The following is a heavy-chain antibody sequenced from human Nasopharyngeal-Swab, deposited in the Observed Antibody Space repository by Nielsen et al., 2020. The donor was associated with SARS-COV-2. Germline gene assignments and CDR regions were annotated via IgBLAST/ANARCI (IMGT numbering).Heavy chain of an antibody. CDR1: GFTFSGSA. D-gene: IGHD3-22*01. V-gene: IGHV3-73*01. Sequence: ESLKISCAASGFTFSGSAMHWVRQASGKGLEWVGRIRSKANSYATAYAASVKGRFTISRDDSKNTAYLQMNSLKTEDTAVYYCTRLGGYDSSGYYPIDYWGQGTLVTVSS. CDR3: TRLGGYDSSGYYPIDY. CDR2: IRSKANSYAT. J-gene: IGHJ4*02.